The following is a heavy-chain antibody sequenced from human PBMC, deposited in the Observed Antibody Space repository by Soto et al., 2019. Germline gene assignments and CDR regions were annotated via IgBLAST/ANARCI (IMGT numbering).Heavy chain of an antibody. J-gene: IGHJ6*03. CDR1: GYTFTSYD. V-gene: IGHV1-8*01. Sequence: ASVKVSCKASGYTFTSYDINWVRQATGQGLEWMGWMNPNSGNTGYAQKFQGRVTMTRNTSISTAYMELSSLRSEDTAVYYCARGSDIVLMVYAPSYYYMDVSGKGTTVTVSS. CDR3: ARGSDIVLMVYAPSYYYMDV. D-gene: IGHD2-8*01. CDR2: MNPNSGNT.